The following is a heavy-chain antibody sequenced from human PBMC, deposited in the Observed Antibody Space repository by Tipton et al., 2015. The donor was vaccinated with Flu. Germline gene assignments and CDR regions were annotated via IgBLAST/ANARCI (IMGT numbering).Heavy chain of an antibody. CDR1: GFTFSTYW. Sequence: SLRLSCAASGFTFSTYWMSWVRQAPGKGLEWVANINQDGGEKYYVDSVKGRFTISRDNAENSLHLQMNSLRAEDTAVYFCARANCNGAGCQGFDPFDIWGQGTMVTVSS. CDR3: ARANCNGAGCQGFDPFDI. CDR2: INQDGGEK. D-gene: IGHD2-15*01. J-gene: IGHJ3*02. V-gene: IGHV3-7*01.